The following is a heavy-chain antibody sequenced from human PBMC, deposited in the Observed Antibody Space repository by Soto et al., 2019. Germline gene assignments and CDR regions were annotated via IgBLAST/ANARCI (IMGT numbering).Heavy chain of an antibody. CDR1: GYTFTSYD. CDR2: MNPNSGNT. V-gene: IGHV1-8*01. Sequence: QVQLVQSGAEVKKPGASVKVSCKASGYTFTSYDINWVRQATGQGLEWMGWMNPNSGNTGYAQKFQGRVTMTRNTSIRTAYMELSSLRSEDTAVYYCARSRITMVRGEYYFDYWGQGTLVTVSS. D-gene: IGHD3-10*01. CDR3: ARSRITMVRGEYYFDY. J-gene: IGHJ4*02.